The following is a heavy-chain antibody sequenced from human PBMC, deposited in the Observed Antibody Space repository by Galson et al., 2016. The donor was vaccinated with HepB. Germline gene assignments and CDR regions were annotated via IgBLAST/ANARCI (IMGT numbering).Heavy chain of an antibody. CDR2: IYNTEST. D-gene: IGHD6-25*01. V-gene: IGHV4-39*01. J-gene: IGHJ4*02. CDR3: ARHDRGIAAAFDH. Sequence: LSLTCTVSGGSISSSGFYWGWIRQPPGKGLEWIGSIYNTESTYYNPSLKSRVTMSVDTSKNQFSLKLSSVTAADTAVYYCARHDRGIAAAFDHWGQGTLVTVSS. CDR1: GGSISSSGFY.